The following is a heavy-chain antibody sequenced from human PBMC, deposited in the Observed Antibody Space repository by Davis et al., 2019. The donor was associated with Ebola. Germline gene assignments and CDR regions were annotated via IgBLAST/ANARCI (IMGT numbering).Heavy chain of an antibody. J-gene: IGHJ6*02. V-gene: IGHV3-30-3*01. CDR1: GFTFSRYP. D-gene: IGHD3-16*01. CDR3: ARDGPLFALGDCYYGMDV. Sequence: PGGSLRLSCAASGFTFSRYPMHWVRQAPGKGLAWVALISYDGSNKYYADSVKGRFTISRDNSKNTLYLQMNSLRAEDTAVYYCARDGPLFALGDCYYGMDVWGQGTTVTVSS. CDR2: ISYDGSNK.